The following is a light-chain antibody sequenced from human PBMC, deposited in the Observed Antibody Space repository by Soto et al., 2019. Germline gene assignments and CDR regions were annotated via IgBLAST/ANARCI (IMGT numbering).Light chain of an antibody. CDR3: QQYDTSPFT. CDR1: QSVSSNN. Sequence: EIVVTQSPCTLSLSPRERATLSCRASQSVSSNNLVWYQQRPGQAPRVVIYGASTRATGIPEGFSGSGSGTDFTLTISSLEPEDFAGYYCQQYDTSPFTFGPGNQVDSK. J-gene: IGKJ3*01. CDR2: GAS. V-gene: IGKV3-20*01.